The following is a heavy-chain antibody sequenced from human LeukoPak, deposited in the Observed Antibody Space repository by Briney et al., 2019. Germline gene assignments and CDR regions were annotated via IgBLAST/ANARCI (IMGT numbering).Heavy chain of an antibody. Sequence: SETLSLTCTVSGGSISSSYWSWIRQPAGKGLEWIGSIHTSGTTNYNPSLKSRVTTSIDTSKNQFSLNLNSVTAADTAVYYCARDLPMTYWGQGTLVTVSS. J-gene: IGHJ4*02. CDR1: GGSISSSY. V-gene: IGHV4-4*07. CDR3: ARDLPMTY. CDR2: IHTSGTT.